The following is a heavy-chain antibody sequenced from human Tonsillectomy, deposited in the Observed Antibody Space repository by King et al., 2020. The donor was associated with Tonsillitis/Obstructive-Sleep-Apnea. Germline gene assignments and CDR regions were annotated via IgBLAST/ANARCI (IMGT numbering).Heavy chain of an antibody. CDR3: ARISWLRSLYWYFDL. Sequence: VTLKESGPVLVKPTETLTLTCTVSGFSLSNARMGVSWIRQPPGKSLEWLAHIFSNDEKSYSTSLKSRLTISQDTPKSQVVLTMTNMDPLATATYYCARISWLRSLYWYFDLWGRGTLVTVSS. J-gene: IGHJ2*01. V-gene: IGHV2-26*01. D-gene: IGHD5-18*01. CDR1: GFSLSNARMG. CDR2: IFSNDEK.